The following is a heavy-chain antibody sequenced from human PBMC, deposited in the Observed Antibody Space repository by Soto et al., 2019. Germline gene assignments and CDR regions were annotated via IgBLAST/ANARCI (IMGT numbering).Heavy chain of an antibody. V-gene: IGHV4-30-4*01. D-gene: IGHD1-26*01. Sequence: SETLSLTCTVSGGSISSGDYYWSWIRQPPGKGLEWIGYIYYSGSTYYNPSLKSRVTISVDTSKNQFSLKLSSVTAADTAVYYCARLRWETENNWFDPWGQGALVTVSS. J-gene: IGHJ5*02. CDR1: GGSISSGDYY. CDR3: ARLRWETENNWFDP. CDR2: IYYSGST.